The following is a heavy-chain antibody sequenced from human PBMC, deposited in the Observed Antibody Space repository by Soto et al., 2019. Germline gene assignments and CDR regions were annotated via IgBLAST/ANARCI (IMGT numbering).Heavy chain of an antibody. J-gene: IGHJ3*02. V-gene: IGHV3-9*01. CDR2: ISWNSGSI. D-gene: IGHD1-1*01. Sequence: EVQLVESGGGLVQPGRSLRLSCAASGFTFDDYAMHWVRQAPGKGLEWVSGISWNSGSIGYADSVKGRFTISRDNAKNSLYLQMNSLRAEDTALYYCAKARGVQLERRGPFDAFDIWGQGTMVTVSS. CDR1: GFTFDDYA. CDR3: AKARGVQLERRGPFDAFDI.